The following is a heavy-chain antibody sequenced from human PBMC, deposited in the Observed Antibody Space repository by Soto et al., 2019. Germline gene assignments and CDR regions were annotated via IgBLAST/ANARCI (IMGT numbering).Heavy chain of an antibody. J-gene: IGHJ3*02. CDR2: IHYNGNT. D-gene: IGHD5-18*01. CDR1: GCSISSYS. CDR3: ARHPVDSKTAMPYLVAFDI. V-gene: IGHV4-59*01. Sequence: PSETLSLACSRSGCSISSYSWSWIRQPPGKGLEWIGNIHYNGNTKYSPSLKSRVTMSVDTSKNHFSLKLISVTTADTAVYFCARHPVDSKTAMPYLVAFDIWGQGTMVT.